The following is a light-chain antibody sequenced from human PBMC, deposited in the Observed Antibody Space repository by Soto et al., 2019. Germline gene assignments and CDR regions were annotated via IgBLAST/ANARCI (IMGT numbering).Light chain of an antibody. Sequence: EIVTTQSPATLSVSPGERATLSFRASQSVSNNLAWYQQRPGQAPRLLIYGASSRATGIPDRFSGTGSETDFTLTISRLQPEDFAVYYCQQYDNSPITFGQGTRLEIK. V-gene: IGKV3D-15*02. CDR2: GAS. CDR1: QSVSNN. CDR3: QQYDNSPIT. J-gene: IGKJ5*01.